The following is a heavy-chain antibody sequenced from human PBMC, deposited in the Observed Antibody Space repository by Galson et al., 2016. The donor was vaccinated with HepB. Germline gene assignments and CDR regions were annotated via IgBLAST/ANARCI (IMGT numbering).Heavy chain of an antibody. D-gene: IGHD6-19*01. CDR2: IYYSGST. V-gene: IGHV4-59*12. CDR1: GGSISRYY. J-gene: IGHJ6*02. CDR3: ARGTRLAGTYNYYYYGMDV. Sequence: TLSLTCTVSGGSISRYYWSWIRQPPGKGLEWIGYIYYSGSTTYNPSLKSRVTISVDTSKNQFSLKLSSVTAADTSVYYCARGTRLAGTYNYYYYGMDVWGQGTTVTVSS.